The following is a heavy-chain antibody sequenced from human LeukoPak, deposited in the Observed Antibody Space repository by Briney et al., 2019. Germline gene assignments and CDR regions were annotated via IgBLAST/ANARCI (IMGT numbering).Heavy chain of an antibody. Sequence: GESLKISCKGSGYSFTSYWIGWVRQMPGKGLEWMGIIYPGDSDTRYSPSFQGQVTISADKSISTAYLQWSSLKASDTAMYYCARLPDGYLNLGTTDCWGQGTLVTVSS. CDR2: IYPGDSDT. D-gene: IGHD5-24*01. V-gene: IGHV5-51*01. CDR3: ARLPDGYLNLGTTDC. CDR1: GYSFTSYW. J-gene: IGHJ4*02.